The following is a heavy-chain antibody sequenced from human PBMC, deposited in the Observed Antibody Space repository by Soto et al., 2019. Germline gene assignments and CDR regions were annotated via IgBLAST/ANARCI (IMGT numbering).Heavy chain of an antibody. CDR2: INDSGST. CDR3: AKGSRETYNYGSGTYSRGSNWFDP. D-gene: IGHD3-10*01. Sequence: QVQLQQWGAGLLKASETLSLTCAVYGGSFSDYYWSWIRQPPGKGLEWIGEINDSGSTNYNPSLKCRVTISVDTSKNQFSLKLSSVTAADTAVYYCAKGSRETYNYGSGTYSRGSNWFDPWGQGTLVTVSS. CDR1: GGSFSDYY. J-gene: IGHJ5*02. V-gene: IGHV4-34*01.